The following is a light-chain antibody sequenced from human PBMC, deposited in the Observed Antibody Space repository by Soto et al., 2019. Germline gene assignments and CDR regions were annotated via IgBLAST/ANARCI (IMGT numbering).Light chain of an antibody. V-gene: IGKV1-39*01. Sequence: DIQMTQSPSSLSASVGERVTITCRASQSIVSYLNWYHQKPVNAPKLLIYAASSLQSGVPSKFSSSRASTDVSLPIISMLPEEVATYYCQQSYSTPPTFGQGTKVEIK. J-gene: IGKJ1*01. CDR3: QQSYSTPPT. CDR2: AAS. CDR1: QSIVSY.